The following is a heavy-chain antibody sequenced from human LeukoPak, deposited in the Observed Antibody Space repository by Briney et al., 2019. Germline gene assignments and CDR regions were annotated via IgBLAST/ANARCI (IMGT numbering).Heavy chain of an antibody. V-gene: IGHV4-59*12. CDR3: ARAGGSSWYYAFDI. CDR2: IYYSGST. Sequence: SETLSLTCTVSAGSISSYYWSWVRQPPGKGLEWIGYIYYSGSTNYNPSLKSRVTMSVDTSKNQFSLKLSSVTAADTAVYYCARAGGSSWYYAFDIWGQGTMVTVSS. J-gene: IGHJ3*02. CDR1: AGSISSYY. D-gene: IGHD6-13*01.